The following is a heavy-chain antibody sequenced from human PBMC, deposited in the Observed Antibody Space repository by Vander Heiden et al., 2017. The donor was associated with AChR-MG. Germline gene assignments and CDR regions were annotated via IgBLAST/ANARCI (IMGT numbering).Heavy chain of an antibody. CDR2: ISAYNGNT. D-gene: IGHD4-17*01. CDR3: ARVPTRGDYGGNQLFDP. Sequence: QVQLVQSGAEVKKPGASVKVSCKASGYTFTSYGISWVRQAPGQGLEWMGWISAYNGNTNYAQKLQGRVTMTTDTSTSTAYMELRSLRSDDTAVYYCARVPTRGDYGGNQLFDPWGQGTLVTVSS. CDR1: GYTFTSYG. J-gene: IGHJ5*02. V-gene: IGHV1-18*01.